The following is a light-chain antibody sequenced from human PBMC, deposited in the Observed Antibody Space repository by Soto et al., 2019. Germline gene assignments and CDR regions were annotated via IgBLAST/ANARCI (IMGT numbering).Light chain of an antibody. CDR1: QGVSSTY. Sequence: EIVLTQSPGTLSLSPGERATLSCRASQGVSSTYLAWYQQKPGQAPRLLIYGASFRATGIPDRFSGSGSGTDFTLTITRLEPEDFAVYYCQQYASSPETFGQGTKVDI. CDR3: QQYASSPET. J-gene: IGKJ1*01. V-gene: IGKV3-20*01. CDR2: GAS.